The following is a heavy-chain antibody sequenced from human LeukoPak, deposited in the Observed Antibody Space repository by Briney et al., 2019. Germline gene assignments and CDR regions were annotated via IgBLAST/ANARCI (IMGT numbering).Heavy chain of an antibody. D-gene: IGHD5-18*01. Sequence: PSETLSLTCTGSGGSISSYYWSWIRQPAGKGLEWIGRIYTSGSTNYNPSLKSRVTISVDTSKNQFSLELSSVTAADTAVYYCARGRYNYGPYDYWGQGTLLTVSS. J-gene: IGHJ4*02. V-gene: IGHV4-4*07. CDR2: IYTSGST. CDR1: GGSISSYY. CDR3: ARGRYNYGPYDY.